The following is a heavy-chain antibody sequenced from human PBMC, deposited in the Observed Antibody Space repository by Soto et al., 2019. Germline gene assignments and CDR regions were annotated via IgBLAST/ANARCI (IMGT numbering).Heavy chain of an antibody. CDR1: GGSISSYY. CDR2: IYYSGST. CDR3: AREGLTGTIGLYYYYGMDV. V-gene: IGHV4-59*01. D-gene: IGHD1-7*01. J-gene: IGHJ6*02. Sequence: SETLSLTCTVSGGSISSYYWSWIRQPPGKGLEWIGYIYYSGSTNYNPSLKSRVTISVDTSKNQFSLKLSSVTAADTAVYYCAREGLTGTIGLYYYYGMDVWGQGTTVT.